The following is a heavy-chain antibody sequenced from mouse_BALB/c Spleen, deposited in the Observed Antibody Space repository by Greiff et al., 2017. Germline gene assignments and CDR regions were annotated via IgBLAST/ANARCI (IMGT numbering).Heavy chain of an antibody. CDR2: ISSGGST. V-gene: IGHV5-6-5*01. CDR1: GFTFSSYA. Sequence: EVQLVESGGGLVKPGGSLKLSCAASGFTFSSYAMSWVRQTPEKRLEWVASISSGGSTYYPDSVKGRFTISRDNARNILYLQMSSLRSEDTAMYYCALYGYDGAYWGQGTLVTVSA. CDR3: ALYGYDGAY. J-gene: IGHJ3*01. D-gene: IGHD2-2*01.